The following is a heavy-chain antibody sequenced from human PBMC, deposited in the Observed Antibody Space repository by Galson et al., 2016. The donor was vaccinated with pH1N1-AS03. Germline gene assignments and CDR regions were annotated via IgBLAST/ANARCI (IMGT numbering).Heavy chain of an antibody. Sequence: SLRLSCAASGITFSDYAMHWVRQAPGKGLEWVALISYDGGDKKYADSVKGRFSLSRDNSKDTLFLQMNSLRADDTAVYYGARDGGMSVPALDPWGQGTLVTVSS. D-gene: IGHD6-19*01. CDR3: ARDGGMSVPALDP. J-gene: IGHJ5*02. V-gene: IGHV3-30*04. CDR1: GITFSDYA. CDR2: ISYDGGDK.